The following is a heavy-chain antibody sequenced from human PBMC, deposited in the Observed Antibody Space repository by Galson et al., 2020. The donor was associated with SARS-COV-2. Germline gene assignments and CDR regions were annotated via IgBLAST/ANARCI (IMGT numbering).Heavy chain of an antibody. Sequence: GGSLRLSCAASGLSFRRYALNWVRQAPGKGLEWVSAIDDSGNTYYADSVKGRFTISRDDSKNMLYLQMSSLRADDTAVYYCGKKEYCSRGNGYPFDYCGQGTLVTVSS. CDR1: GLSFRRYA. CDR3: GKKEYCSRGNGYPFDY. J-gene: IGHJ4*02. V-gene: IGHV3-23*05. CDR2: IDDSGNT. D-gene: IGHD2-15*01.